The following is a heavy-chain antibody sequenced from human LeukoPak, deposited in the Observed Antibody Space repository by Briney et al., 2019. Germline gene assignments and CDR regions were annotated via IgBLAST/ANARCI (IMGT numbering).Heavy chain of an antibody. CDR1: GFNFSSYC. D-gene: IGHD2/OR15-2a*01. J-gene: IGHJ4*02. CDR3: AKVSYTDY. V-gene: IGHV3-33*06. Sequence: GGSLRLSCAASGFNFSSYCMHWVRQAPGKGLEWVAVMWYDGSNKYYADSVKGRFTISRDNSKNTLYLQMNSLRADDTAVYYCAKVSYTDYWGQGTLVTVSS. CDR2: MWYDGSNK.